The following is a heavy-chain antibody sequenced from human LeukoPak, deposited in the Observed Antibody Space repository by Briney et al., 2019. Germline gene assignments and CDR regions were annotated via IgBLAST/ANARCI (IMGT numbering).Heavy chain of an antibody. Sequence: GGSLRLSCGAAGFIFNNHWMIWVRQAPGKGLEWVANINEAGSEEYYLDSVKGRFTVSRDNAVNSLYLQMNSLRVEDTGVYYCARYNMDVWGQGTTVTVSS. V-gene: IGHV3-7*01. J-gene: IGHJ6*02. CDR1: GFIFNNHW. CDR2: INEAGSEE. CDR3: ARYNMDV. D-gene: IGHD1-14*01.